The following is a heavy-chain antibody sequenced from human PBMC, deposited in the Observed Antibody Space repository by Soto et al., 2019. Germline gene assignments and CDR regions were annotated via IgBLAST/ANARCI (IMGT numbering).Heavy chain of an antibody. J-gene: IGHJ3*02. CDR2: MNPNSGNT. CDR3: ATERWEDAFDI. D-gene: IGHD1-26*01. Sequence: QEQLVQSGAEVKKPGASVKVSCKASGYTSSSYDITWVRQATGQGLEWMGWMNPNSGNTGYAQKFQGRVTMTRNTSIGTAYMELSSLRSEDTAVYYCATERWEDAFDIWGQGTMVTVSS. CDR1: GYTSSSYD. V-gene: IGHV1-8*01.